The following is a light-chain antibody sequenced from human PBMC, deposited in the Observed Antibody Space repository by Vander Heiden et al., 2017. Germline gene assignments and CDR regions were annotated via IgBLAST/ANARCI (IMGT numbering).Light chain of an antibody. CDR2: KAS. CDR1: QSFSSW. V-gene: IGKV1-5*03. Sequence: DIQMTQYPSTMSASVGDRVTITCRASQSFSSWLAWYQQKPGKAATLLIYKASSLDSGGPSRFSGRGSGPEFSLTISSLQPDDAASYYCQPYRSYSITFGRGTRLEI. J-gene: IGKJ5*01. CDR3: QPYRSYSIT.